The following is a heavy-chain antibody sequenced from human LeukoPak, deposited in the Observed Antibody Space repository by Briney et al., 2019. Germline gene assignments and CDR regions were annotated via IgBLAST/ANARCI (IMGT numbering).Heavy chain of an antibody. Sequence: PSETLSLTCAVYGGSFSGYYWGWIRQPPGKGLEWIGEINHSGSTNYNPSLKSRVNISVDTSKDQFSLKLSSVTAAETAVYYCARRHSSSFVYNWLDPWGQGTLVTVSS. V-gene: IGHV4-34*01. J-gene: IGHJ5*02. D-gene: IGHD6-6*01. CDR2: INHSGST. CDR3: ARRHSSSFVYNWLDP. CDR1: GGSFSGYY.